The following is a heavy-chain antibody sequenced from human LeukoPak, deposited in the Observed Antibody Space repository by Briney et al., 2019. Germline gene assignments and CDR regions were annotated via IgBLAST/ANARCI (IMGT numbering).Heavy chain of an antibody. CDR3: ARELGGNGVLGWDAFDI. Sequence: GASVKVSCKASGYTFTSYAMHWVRQAPGQRLEWMGWINAGNGNTKYSQEFQGRVTITRDTSASTAYMELSSLRSEDMAVYYCARELGGNGVLGWDAFDIWGQGTMVTVSS. J-gene: IGHJ3*02. CDR1: GYTFTSYA. CDR2: INAGNGNT. D-gene: IGHD2-8*01. V-gene: IGHV1-3*03.